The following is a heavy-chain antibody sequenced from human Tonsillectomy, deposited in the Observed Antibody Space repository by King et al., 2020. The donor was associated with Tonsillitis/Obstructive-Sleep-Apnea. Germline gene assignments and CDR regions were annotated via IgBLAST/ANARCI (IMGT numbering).Heavy chain of an antibody. V-gene: IGHV3-11*01. CDR2: ISSSGSTI. J-gene: IGHJ4*02. D-gene: IGHD4-17*01. Sequence: VQLVESGGGLVKPGGSLRLSCAASGFTFSDYYMSWIRQTPGKGLEWVSYISSSGSTIYYADSVKGRFTISRDNAKNSLYLQMNSLRAEDTAVYYCARAVVYDNHRTVTHPDYWGQGTLVTVSS. CDR1: GFTFSDYY. CDR3: ARAVVYDNHRTVTHPDY.